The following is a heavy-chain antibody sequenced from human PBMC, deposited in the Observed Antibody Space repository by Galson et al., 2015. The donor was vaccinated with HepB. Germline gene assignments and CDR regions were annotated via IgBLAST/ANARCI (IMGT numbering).Heavy chain of an antibody. V-gene: IGHV1-46*03. D-gene: IGHD3-22*01. J-gene: IGHJ6*02. CDR3: ARAYDYDSSGSRGMDV. CDR2: INPSGGST. CDR1: GYTFTSYY. Sequence: SVKVSCKASGYTFTSYYMHWVRQAPGQGLEWMGIINPSGGSTSYAQKFQGRVTMTRDTSTSTVYMELSSLRSEDTAVYYCARAYDYDSSGSRGMDVWGQGTTVTVSS.